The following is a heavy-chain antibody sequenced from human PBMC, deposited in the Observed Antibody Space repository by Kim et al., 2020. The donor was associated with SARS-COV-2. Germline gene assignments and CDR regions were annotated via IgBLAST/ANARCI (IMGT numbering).Heavy chain of an antibody. V-gene: IGHV3-30*04. J-gene: IGHJ4*02. Sequence: GGSLRLSCAASGFTFSSHAMHWVRQAPGKGLEWVAVITYDGNYKYYADSVKGRFTISRDSSKNTLYLQMNNLRAEDSAVYYCARDLSGSYSWDYCGQGTLVTVSS. CDR2: ITYDGNYK. D-gene: IGHD2-15*01. CDR1: GFTFSSHA. CDR3: ARDLSGSYSWDY.